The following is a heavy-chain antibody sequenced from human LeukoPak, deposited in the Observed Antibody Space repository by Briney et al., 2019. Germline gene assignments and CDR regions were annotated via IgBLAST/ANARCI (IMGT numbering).Heavy chain of an antibody. D-gene: IGHD6-6*01. CDR2: IYYSGNT. Sequence: SETLSLTCIVSGGSISTSAYYWGWIRQPPGEGLQWIGSIYYSGNTYYNSSLKSRVTISVDTSTSQFSLRLSSVTAADTAVYYCARGREAARPPLGYWGQGTLVTVSS. CDR3: ARGREAARPPLGY. CDR1: GGSISTSAYY. J-gene: IGHJ4*02. V-gene: IGHV4-39*01.